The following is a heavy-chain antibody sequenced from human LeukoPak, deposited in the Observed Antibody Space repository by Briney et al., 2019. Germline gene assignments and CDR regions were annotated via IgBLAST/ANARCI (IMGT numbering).Heavy chain of an antibody. Sequence: TGGSLRLSCAASGFTFSSYGMHWVRQAPGKGLEWVAVISYDGSNKYYADSVKGRFTISRDNSKNTLYLQMNSLRAEDTAVYYCAKDEISGPYSDYWGQGTLVTVSS. J-gene: IGHJ4*02. CDR2: ISYDGSNK. CDR3: AKDEISGPYSDY. V-gene: IGHV3-30*18. D-gene: IGHD6-19*01. CDR1: GFTFSSYG.